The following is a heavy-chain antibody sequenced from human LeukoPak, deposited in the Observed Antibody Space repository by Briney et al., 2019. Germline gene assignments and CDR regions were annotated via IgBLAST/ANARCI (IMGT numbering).Heavy chain of an antibody. CDR3: ARVGDILTGYYPYYYYGMDV. V-gene: IGHV1-2*02. CDR1: GYTFTGYY. Sequence: ASVKVSCKASGYTFTGYYMHWVRQAPGQGLEWMGWINPNSGGTNYAQKFRGRVTMTRDTSISTAYMELSRLRSDDTAVYYCARVGDILTGYYPYYYYGMDVWGQGTTVTVSS. D-gene: IGHD3-9*01. CDR2: INPNSGGT. J-gene: IGHJ6*02.